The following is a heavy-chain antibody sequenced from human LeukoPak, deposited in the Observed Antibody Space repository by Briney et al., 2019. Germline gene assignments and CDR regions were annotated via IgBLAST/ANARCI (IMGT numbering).Heavy chain of an antibody. D-gene: IGHD1-26*01. J-gene: IGHJ4*02. V-gene: IGHV3-33*06. CDR2: IWYDGSNK. CDR1: GFTFSSYG. CDR3: AKDLGGGLSCDC. Sequence: GRSLRLSCAASGFTFSSYGMHWVRQAPGKGLEWVAVIWYDGSNKYYADSVKGRFTISRDNSKNTLYLQMNSLRAEDTAVYYCAKDLGGGLSCDCWGQGTLVTVSS.